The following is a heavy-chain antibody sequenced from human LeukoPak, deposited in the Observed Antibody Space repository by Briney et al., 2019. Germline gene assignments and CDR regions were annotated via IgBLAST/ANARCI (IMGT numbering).Heavy chain of an antibody. CDR3: AARYYYDSSGYSEAFGP. Sequence: GASVKVSCKASGFTFTSSAMQWVRQARGQRLEWIGWIVVGSGNTNYAQKFQERVTITRDMSTSTAYMELSSLRSEDTAVYYCAARYYYDSSGYSEAFGPWGQGTLVTVSS. CDR2: IVVGSGNT. CDR1: GFTFTSSA. V-gene: IGHV1-58*02. D-gene: IGHD3-22*01. J-gene: IGHJ5*02.